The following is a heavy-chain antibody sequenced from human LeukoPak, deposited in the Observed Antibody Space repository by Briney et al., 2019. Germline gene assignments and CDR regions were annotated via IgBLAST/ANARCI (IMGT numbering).Heavy chain of an antibody. Sequence: PSETLSLTCTVSGDSTSSSSYYWGWIRQPPGKGLDWIGIIYYSGTTYYNPSLKSRVTISVDTSKSQFSLKLSSVTAADTAVYYCARQVAGGRWYFDLWGRGTLVSVSS. CDR1: GDSTSSSSYY. CDR3: ARQVAGGRWYFDL. D-gene: IGHD5-12*01. J-gene: IGHJ2*01. V-gene: IGHV4-39*01. CDR2: IYYSGTT.